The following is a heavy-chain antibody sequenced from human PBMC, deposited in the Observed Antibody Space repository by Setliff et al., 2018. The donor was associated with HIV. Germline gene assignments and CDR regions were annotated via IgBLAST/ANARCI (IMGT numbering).Heavy chain of an antibody. CDR1: GFTSSTFG. CDR3: ARDVYYGAGSLLHYYYLDL. V-gene: IGHV3-21*05. D-gene: IGHD3-10*01. J-gene: IGHJ6*03. CDR2: INSSSNYT. Sequence: GSLRLSCAASGFTSSTFGMNWLRQAPGKGLEWVSDINSSSNYTTYADSVKGRFTVSRDNAKNALYLQMNGLRVEDTAVYYCARDVYYGAGSLLHYYYLDLWGKGTAVTVSS.